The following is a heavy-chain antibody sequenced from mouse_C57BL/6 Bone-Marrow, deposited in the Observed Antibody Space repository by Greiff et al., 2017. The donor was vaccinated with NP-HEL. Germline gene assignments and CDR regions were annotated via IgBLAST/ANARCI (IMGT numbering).Heavy chain of an antibody. J-gene: IGHJ2*01. Sequence: DVQLQESGAELVRPGASVKLSCTASGFNIKDDYMHWVKQRPEQGLEWIGWIDPENGDTEYASKFQGKATITADTSSNTAYLQLSSLTSEDTAVYYCTTEKVTVDYWGQGTTLTVSS. V-gene: IGHV14-4*01. CDR3: TTEKVTVDY. CDR2: IDPENGDT. D-gene: IGHD2-2*01. CDR1: GFNIKDDY.